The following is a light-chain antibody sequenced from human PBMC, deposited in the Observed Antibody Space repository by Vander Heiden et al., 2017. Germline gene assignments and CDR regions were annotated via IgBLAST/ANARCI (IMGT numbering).Light chain of an antibody. CDR1: ERLVSSDGYTY. CDR2: KIS. CDR3: MQGRSWPAT. Sequence: DVVMTQSPLFLPVTLGQPASISCRSSERLVSSDGYTYLNWFHQRPGQSPRRLIYKISDRDSGVPDRFSGSGSGSDFTLRSSRVEAEDVGVYYCMQGRSWPATFGPGTKVEI. J-gene: IGKJ1*01. V-gene: IGKV2-30*01.